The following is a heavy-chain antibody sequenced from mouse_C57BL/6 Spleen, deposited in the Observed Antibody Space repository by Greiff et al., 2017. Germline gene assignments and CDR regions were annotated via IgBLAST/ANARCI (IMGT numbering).Heavy chain of an antibody. J-gene: IGHJ3*01. D-gene: IGHD1-1*02. CDR3: TRSGYGPCAY. CDR1: GYTFTDYE. Sequence: QVQLKESGAELVRPGASVTLSCKASGYTFTDYEMHWVKQTPVHGLVWIGALDPATGGTAYKQKFKGQAILTADKSSSTAYMELRSLPSEASAVYYCTRSGYGPCAYWGQGTLVTVSA. V-gene: IGHV1-15*01. CDR2: LDPATGGT.